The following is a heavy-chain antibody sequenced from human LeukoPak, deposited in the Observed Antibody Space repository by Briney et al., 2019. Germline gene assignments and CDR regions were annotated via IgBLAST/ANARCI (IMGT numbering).Heavy chain of an antibody. CDR3: ARGSSNIAARNNWFDP. CDR1: GFTFSSSD. V-gene: IGHV3-21*01. J-gene: IGHJ5*02. CDR2: ISTSSSYI. D-gene: IGHD6-6*01. Sequence: TGGSLRLSCAASGFTFSSSDMSWLRQAPGKGREWVSSISTSSSYIYYTDSVKGRFTISTDNAKNSLYLQMNSLRAQDTSVYYCARGSSNIAARNNWFDPWGEGTVVTVSS.